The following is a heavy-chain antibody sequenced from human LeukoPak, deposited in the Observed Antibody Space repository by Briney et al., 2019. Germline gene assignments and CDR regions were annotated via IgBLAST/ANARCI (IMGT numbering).Heavy chain of an antibody. V-gene: IGHV2-5*01. CDR3: AHRHWNDPSDAFDI. J-gene: IGHJ3*02. D-gene: IGHD1-1*01. Sequence: SGPTLVNPTQTLTLTCTFSGFSLSTSGVGVGWIRQPPGKALEWLALIYWNDDKRYSPSLKSRLTITKDTSKNQVVLTMTNMDPEDTATYYCAHRHWNDPSDAFDIWGQGTMVTVSS. CDR1: GFSLSTSGVG. CDR2: IYWNDDK.